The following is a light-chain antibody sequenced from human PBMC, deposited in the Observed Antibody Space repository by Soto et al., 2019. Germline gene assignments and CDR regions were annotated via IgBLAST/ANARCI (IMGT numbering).Light chain of an antibody. CDR3: QQRSNWPPFT. J-gene: IGKJ2*01. CDR1: QNVSSY. Sequence: EIVLTQSPATLSLSPGERVTLSCRASQNVSSYLAWYQQKPGQAPRLLIYDASNRATGIPARFSGSGSGTDFTLTISSLEPEDFAVYCCQQRSNWPPFTFGQGTKLEI. V-gene: IGKV3-11*01. CDR2: DAS.